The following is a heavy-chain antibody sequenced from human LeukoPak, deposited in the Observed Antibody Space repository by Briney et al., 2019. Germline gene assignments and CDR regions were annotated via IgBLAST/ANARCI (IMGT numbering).Heavy chain of an antibody. CDR3: TMTSLVGATFDY. CDR1: GFTFSGSA. CDR2: IRSKANSYAT. Sequence: PGGSLRLSCAASGFTFSGSAMHWVRQASGKGLEWVGRIRSKANSYATAYAASVKGRFTISRDDSKNTAYLQMNSLKTEDTAVYYCTMTSLVGATFDYWGRGTLVTVSS. J-gene: IGHJ4*02. D-gene: IGHD1-26*01. V-gene: IGHV3-73*01.